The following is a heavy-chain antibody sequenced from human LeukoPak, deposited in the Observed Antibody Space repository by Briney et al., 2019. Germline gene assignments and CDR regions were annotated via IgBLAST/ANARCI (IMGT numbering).Heavy chain of an antibody. Sequence: GASVKVSCKASGYTFTGYYMHWVRQAPGQVLEWMGWINPNSGGTNYAQKFQGRVTMTRDTSISTAYMELSRLRSDDTAVYYCARYPLSIFGVVAVFDYWGQGTLVTVSS. D-gene: IGHD3-3*01. CDR3: ARYPLSIFGVVAVFDY. J-gene: IGHJ4*02. V-gene: IGHV1-2*02. CDR2: INPNSGGT. CDR1: GYTFTGYY.